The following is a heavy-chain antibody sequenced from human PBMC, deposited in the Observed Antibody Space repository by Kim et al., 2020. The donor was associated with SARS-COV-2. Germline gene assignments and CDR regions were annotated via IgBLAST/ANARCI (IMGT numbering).Heavy chain of an antibody. D-gene: IGHD2-2*01. CDR1: GFTFSSYS. V-gene: IGHV3-48*02. CDR2: ISSSSSTI. Sequence: GGSLRLSCAASGFTFSSYSMNWVRQAPGKGLEWVSYISSSSSTIYYADSVKGRFTISRDNAKNSLYLQMNSLRDEDTAVYYCARDAPLIVVVPAAFDYWGQGTLVTVSS. J-gene: IGHJ4*02. CDR3: ARDAPLIVVVPAAFDY.